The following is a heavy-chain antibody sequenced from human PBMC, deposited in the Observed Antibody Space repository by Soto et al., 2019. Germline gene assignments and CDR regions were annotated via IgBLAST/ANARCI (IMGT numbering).Heavy chain of an antibody. CDR3: ARDFAYFDS. D-gene: IGHD3-3*01. CDR2: VYHTGRT. Sequence: SETLSLTCTMYSQSFSDYSWSWIRQPPGKGLEWIGYVYHTGRTSYNPSLKSRVSISMDTSKNQFSLNLDSVTAADTAVYFCARDFAYFDSWGQGTLVTVSS. J-gene: IGHJ4*02. CDR1: SQSFSDYS. V-gene: IGHV4-59*01.